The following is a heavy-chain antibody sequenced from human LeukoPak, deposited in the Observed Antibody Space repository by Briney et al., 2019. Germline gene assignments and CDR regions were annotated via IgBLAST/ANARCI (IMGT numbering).Heavy chain of an antibody. CDR2: ISSSSSYI. D-gene: IGHD5/OR15-5a*01. J-gene: IGHJ2*01. Sequence: PGGSLRLSCAASGFTFSGYSMNWVRQAPGKGLEWVSSISSSSSYIYYADSVKGRFTISRDNAKNSLYLQMNSLRAEDTAVYYCARDNVAGSTPYWYFDLWGRGTLVTVSS. CDR1: GFTFSGYS. V-gene: IGHV3-21*01. CDR3: ARDNVAGSTPYWYFDL.